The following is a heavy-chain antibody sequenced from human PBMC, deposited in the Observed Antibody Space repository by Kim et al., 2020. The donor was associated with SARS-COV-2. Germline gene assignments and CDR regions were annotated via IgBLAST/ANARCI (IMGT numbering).Heavy chain of an antibody. CDR3: ARGSKGLDY. J-gene: IGHJ4*02. CDR1: VPTFTSSA. CDR2: IDAGNGNT. V-gene: IGHV1-3*01. Sequence: ASVKVSCKASVPTFTSSAMHWVRQAPGQRLEWMGWIDAGNGNTRYSQKFQGRVTITRDTSASTAYMELSSLRSEDTAVYYCARGSKGLDYWGQGTLVTVSS.